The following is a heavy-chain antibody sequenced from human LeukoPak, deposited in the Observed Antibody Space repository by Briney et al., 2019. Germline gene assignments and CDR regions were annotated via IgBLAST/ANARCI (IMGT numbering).Heavy chain of an antibody. CDR2: IYPGDSDT. CDR3: ARWYYCSSTSCYDSAAFDI. D-gene: IGHD2-2*01. Sequence: LGESLKISCKGSGYSFASYWIGWVRQMPGKGLEWMGIIYPGDSDTRYSPSFQGQVTISADKSISTAYLQWSSLKASDTAMYYCARWYYCSSTSCYDSAAFDIWGQGTMVTVSS. V-gene: IGHV5-51*01. J-gene: IGHJ3*02. CDR1: GYSFASYW.